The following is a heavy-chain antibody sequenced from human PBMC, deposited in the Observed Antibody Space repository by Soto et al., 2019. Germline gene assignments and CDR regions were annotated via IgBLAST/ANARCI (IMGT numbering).Heavy chain of an antibody. CDR1: GGTFSSYA. J-gene: IGHJ5*02. CDR3: ARVMSYYCSGGSCYHKWFDP. V-gene: IGHV1-69*06. D-gene: IGHD2-15*01. Sequence: AASVKVSCKASGGTFSSYAISWVRQAPGQGLEWMGGIIPIFGTANYAQKFQGRVTITADKSTSTAYMELSSLRSEDTAVYYCARVMSYYCSGGSCYHKWFDPWGQGTLVTVSS. CDR2: IIPIFGTA.